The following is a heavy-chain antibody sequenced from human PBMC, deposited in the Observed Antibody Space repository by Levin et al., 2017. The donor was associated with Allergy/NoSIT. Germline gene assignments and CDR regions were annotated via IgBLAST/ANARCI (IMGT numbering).Heavy chain of an antibody. V-gene: IGHV3-33*01. CDR1: GFLFSNYG. CDR2: IWYDGSKK. Sequence: SCVTSGFLFSNYGMHWVRQAPGKGLEWVAVIWYDGSKKNFADSVKGRLTISRDNSKNTLYLQMNSLRVEDTAIYYCARSRGYSYALDYWGQGTLVTVFS. J-gene: IGHJ4*02. D-gene: IGHD5-18*01. CDR3: ARSRGYSYALDY.